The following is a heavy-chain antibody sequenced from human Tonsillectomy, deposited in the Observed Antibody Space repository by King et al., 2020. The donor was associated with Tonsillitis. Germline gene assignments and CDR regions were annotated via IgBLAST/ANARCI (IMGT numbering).Heavy chain of an antibody. CDR2: INAGNGNT. V-gene: IGHV1-3*01. D-gene: IGHD2-15*01. CDR3: ARELLPTTDLFVWYFDL. J-gene: IGHJ2*01. Sequence: QHQLVQSGAEVKKPGASVKVSCKASGYTFTSYAMHWVRQAPGQRLEWMGWINAGNGNTKYSQKFQGRVTITRDTSASTAYMELSSRRSEDTAVYYCARELLPTTDLFVWYFDLWGRGTLVTVSS. CDR1: GYTFTSYA.